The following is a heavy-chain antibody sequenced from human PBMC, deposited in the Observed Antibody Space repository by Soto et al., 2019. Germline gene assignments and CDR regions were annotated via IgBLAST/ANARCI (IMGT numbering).Heavy chain of an antibody. CDR1: GDSVSSNSAA. D-gene: IGHD6-19*01. V-gene: IGHV6-1*01. CDR3: AREEVGYSSGWYQNSGSFDY. Sequence: SQTLSLTCAISGDSVSSNSAAWNWIRQSPSRGLEWLGRTYYRSKWYNDYAVSVKSRITINPDTSKNQFSLQLNSVTPEDTAVYYCAREEVGYSSGWYQNSGSFDYWGQGTLVTVSS. J-gene: IGHJ4*02. CDR2: TYYRSKWYN.